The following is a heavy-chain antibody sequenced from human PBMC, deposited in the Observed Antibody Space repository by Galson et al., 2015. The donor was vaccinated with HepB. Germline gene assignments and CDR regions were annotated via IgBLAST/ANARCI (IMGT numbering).Heavy chain of an antibody. J-gene: IGHJ4*02. CDR1: GYTFTSYG. CDR2: ISAYNGNT. CDR3: ARDSGSSWYFLPDY. D-gene: IGHD6-13*01. Sequence: SGYTFTSYGISWVRQAPGQGLEWMGWISAYNGNTNYAQKLQGRVTMTTDTSTSTAYMELRSLRSDDTAVYYCARDSGSSWYFLPDYWGQGTLVTVSS. V-gene: IGHV1-18*04.